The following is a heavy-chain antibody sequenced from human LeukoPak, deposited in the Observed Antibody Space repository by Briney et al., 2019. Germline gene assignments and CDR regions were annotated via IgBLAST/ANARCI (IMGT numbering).Heavy chain of an antibody. J-gene: IGHJ4*02. V-gene: IGHV1-69*04. CDR1: GGTFSSYA. Sequence: SVKVSCKASGGTFSSYAISWVRQAPGQGLEWMGRIIPILGIANYAQKFQGRVTITADKSTSTAYMELSSLRSEDTAVYYCATDPPMVLRYFDWPLWGQGTLVTVSS. CDR3: ATDPPMVLRYFDWPL. D-gene: IGHD3-9*01. CDR2: IIPILGIA.